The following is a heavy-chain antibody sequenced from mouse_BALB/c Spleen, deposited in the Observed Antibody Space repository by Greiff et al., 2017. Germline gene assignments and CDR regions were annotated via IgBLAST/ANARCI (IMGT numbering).Heavy chain of an antibody. J-gene: IGHJ4*01. Sequence: QVQLQQSGPELVRPGESVKISCKGSGYTFTDYAMHWVKQSHVKSLEWIGVISIYYDNTNYNQKFKGKATMTVDKSSSTAYMELARLTSEDSAIYYCARRGARVHAMDYWGQGTSVTVSS. CDR1: GYTFTDYA. CDR2: ISIYYDNT. V-gene: IGHV1-67*01. CDR3: ARRGARVHAMDY. D-gene: IGHD3-1*01.